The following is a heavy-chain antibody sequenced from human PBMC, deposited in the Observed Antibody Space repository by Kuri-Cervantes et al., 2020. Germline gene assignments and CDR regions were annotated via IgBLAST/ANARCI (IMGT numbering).Heavy chain of an antibody. J-gene: IGHJ4*02. V-gene: IGHV1-69*13. D-gene: IGHD6-13*01. CDR1: GGTFSSYA. Sequence: SVKVSCKASGGTFSSYAISWVRQAPGQGLEWMGGIIPIFGTANYAQKFQGRVTITADESTSTAYMELSSLRSEDTAVYYCATVAAAGTLFDYWGQGTLVTVSS. CDR2: IIPIFGTA. CDR3: ATVAAAGTLFDY.